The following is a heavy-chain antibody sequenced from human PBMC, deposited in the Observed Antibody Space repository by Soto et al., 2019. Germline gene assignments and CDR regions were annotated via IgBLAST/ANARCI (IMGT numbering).Heavy chain of an antibody. CDR2: ISAYNGNT. J-gene: IGHJ4*02. D-gene: IGHD3-16*02. CDR1: GYTFTSYG. CDR3: ARELTRDYVWGSYRYPLGY. V-gene: IGHV1-18*01. Sequence: ASVKVSCKASGYTFTSYGISWVRQAPGQGLEWMGWISAYNGNTNYAQKLQGRVTMTTDTSTSTAYMELRSLRSDDTAVYYCARELTRDYVWGSYRYPLGYWGQGTLVTVSS.